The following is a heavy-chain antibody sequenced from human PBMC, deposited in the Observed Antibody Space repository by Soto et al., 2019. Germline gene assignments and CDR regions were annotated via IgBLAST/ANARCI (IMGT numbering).Heavy chain of an antibody. J-gene: IGHJ4*02. CDR1: GFTFSSYA. CDR3: AKDAXYDFWSGPIPVDY. D-gene: IGHD3-3*01. V-gene: IGHV3-23*01. CDR2: ISGSGGST. Sequence: EVQLLESGGGLVQPGGSLRLSCAASGFTFSSYAMSWVRQAPGKGLEWVSAISGSGGSTYYADSVKGRFTISRDNSKNTLYLQMXSLRAEDTAVYYCAKDAXYDFWSGPIPVDYWGQGTLVTVSS.